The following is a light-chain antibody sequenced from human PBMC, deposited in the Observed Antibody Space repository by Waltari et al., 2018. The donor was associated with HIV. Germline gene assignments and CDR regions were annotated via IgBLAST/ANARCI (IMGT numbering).Light chain of an antibody. CDR3: QVWDSSRDLVV. CDR2: ADD. Sequence: SSVLTQPPSVSVAPGQTARITCGGNNIGSKSMYWYQQRPGQAPALVVYADDDRPSGIPERFSGSNSGNTATLSISRVEAGDEADYYCQVWDSSRDLVVFGGGTKLTVL. V-gene: IGLV3-21*02. CDR1: NIGSKS. J-gene: IGLJ2*01.